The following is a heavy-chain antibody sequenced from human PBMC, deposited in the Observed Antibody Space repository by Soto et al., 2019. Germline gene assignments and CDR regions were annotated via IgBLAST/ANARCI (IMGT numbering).Heavy chain of an antibody. V-gene: IGHV1-24*01. CDR2: FDPEDGET. Sequence: ASVKVSCKVSGYTLTELSMHWVRQAPGKGLEWMGGFDPEDGETIYAQKFQGRVTMTEDTSTDTAYMELSSLRSEDTAVYYCATVRGQQRYYGMDVWGQGTTVTVSS. J-gene: IGHJ6*02. CDR3: ATVRGQQRYYGMDV. D-gene: IGHD6-13*01. CDR1: GYTLTELS.